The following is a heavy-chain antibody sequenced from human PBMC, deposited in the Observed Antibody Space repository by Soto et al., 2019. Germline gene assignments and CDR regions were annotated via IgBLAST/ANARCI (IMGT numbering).Heavy chain of an antibody. CDR1: GFTFSSYG. D-gene: IGHD3-16*01. CDR3: ASCRGGPPEIAY. CDR2: ISYDGSNK. V-gene: IGHV3-30*03. Sequence: PGGSLRLSCAASGFTFSSYGMHWVRQAPGKGLEWVAVISYDGSNKYYADSVKGRFTISRDNSKNTLYLQMNSLRAEDTAVYYCASCRGGPPEIAYGGKGTLVPVPS. J-gene: IGHJ4*02.